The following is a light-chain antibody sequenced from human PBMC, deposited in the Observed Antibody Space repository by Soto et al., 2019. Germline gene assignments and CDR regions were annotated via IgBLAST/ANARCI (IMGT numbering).Light chain of an antibody. V-gene: IGLV1-40*01. CDR1: SSNIGANYD. Sequence: QSVLTQPPSVSGAPGQRVTISCTGSSSNIGANYDVHWYQQLPGTAPKLLIYGNSNRPSGVPDRFSGSKSGTSASLAITGLQAEDAADYYCATWDDTLSAWVFGGGTKLTVL. CDR2: GNS. CDR3: ATWDDTLSAWV. J-gene: IGLJ3*02.